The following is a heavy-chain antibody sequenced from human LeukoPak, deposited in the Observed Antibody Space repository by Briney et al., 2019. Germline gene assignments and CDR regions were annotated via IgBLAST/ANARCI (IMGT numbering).Heavy chain of an antibody. D-gene: IGHD3-3*01. CDR3: ARDLRKDYDFWSGYFRWFDP. J-gene: IGHJ5*02. CDR2: INHSGST. V-gene: IGHV4-39*07. Sequence: SETLSLTCTVSGGSISSSSYYWGWIRLPPGKGLEWIGEINHSGSTNYNPSLKSRITMSVDTSKNQFSLKLNSVTAADTAVYYCARDLRKDYDFWSGYFRWFDPWGQGTLVTVSS. CDR1: GGSISSSSYY.